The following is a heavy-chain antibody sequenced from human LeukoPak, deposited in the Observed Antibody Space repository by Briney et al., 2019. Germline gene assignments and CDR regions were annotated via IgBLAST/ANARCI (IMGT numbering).Heavy chain of an antibody. V-gene: IGHV4-4*07. Sequence: SETLSLTCTVSGGSISSYYWSWIRQPAGKGLEWIGRIYTSGSTNYNPSLKSRVTISVDTSKNQFSLKLSSVTAADTAVYYCAREGLPGYYGSGSYYQPNDYYYYYMDVWGKGTTVTISS. J-gene: IGHJ6*03. CDR1: GGSISSYY. D-gene: IGHD3-10*01. CDR2: IYTSGST. CDR3: AREGLPGYYGSGSYYQPNDYYYYYMDV.